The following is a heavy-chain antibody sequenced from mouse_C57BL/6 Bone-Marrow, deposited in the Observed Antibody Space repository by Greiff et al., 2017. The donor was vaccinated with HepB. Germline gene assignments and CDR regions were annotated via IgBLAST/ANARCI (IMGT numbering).Heavy chain of an antibody. V-gene: IGHV1-74*01. CDR3: AILVATPAWFAY. CDR1: GYTFTSYW. D-gene: IGHD1-1*01. Sequence: VQLQQPGAELVKPGASVKVSCKASGYTFTSYWMHWVKQRPGQGLEWIGRIHPSDSETNYNQKFKGKATLTVDKSSSTAYMQLSSLTSEDSAVYYCAILVATPAWFAYWGQGTLVTVSA. CDR2: IHPSDSET. J-gene: IGHJ3*01.